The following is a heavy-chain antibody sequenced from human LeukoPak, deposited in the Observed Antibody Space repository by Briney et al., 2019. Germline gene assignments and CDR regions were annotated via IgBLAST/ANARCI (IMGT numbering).Heavy chain of an antibody. CDR1: GFTFSSYS. V-gene: IGHV3-21*01. CDR2: ISSSSSYI. D-gene: IGHD3-10*01. CDR3: ARDPNYYGSGSTSPDFDY. Sequence: GGSLRLSCAASGFTFSSYSMNWVRQAPGRGLEWVSSISSSSSYIYYADSVKGRFTISRDNAKNSLYLQMNSLRAEDTAVYYCARDPNYYGSGSTSPDFDYWGQGTLVTVSS. J-gene: IGHJ4*02.